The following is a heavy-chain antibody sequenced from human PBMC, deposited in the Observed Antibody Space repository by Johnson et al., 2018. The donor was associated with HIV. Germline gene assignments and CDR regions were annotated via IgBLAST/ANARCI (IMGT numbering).Heavy chain of an antibody. V-gene: IGHV3-11*04. CDR2: ISRSGSTI. Sequence: QVQLVESGGGLVKPGGSLRLSCAASGFTFSADYMSWIRQAPGKGLEWVSYISRSGSTIPYADSVKGRFTISRDNSKNTLYLQMNSLRHEDTAVYYCARDQGELRRTHAFDIWGQGTMVTVSS. D-gene: IGHD1-14*01. CDR3: ARDQGELRRTHAFDI. CDR1: GFTFSADY. J-gene: IGHJ3*02.